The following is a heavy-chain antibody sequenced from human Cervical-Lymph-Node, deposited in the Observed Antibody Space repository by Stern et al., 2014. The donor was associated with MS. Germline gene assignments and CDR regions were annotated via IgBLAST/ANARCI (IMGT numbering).Heavy chain of an antibody. CDR3: ATPSTVTVGGMDV. CDR2: IIPIFGTP. V-gene: IGHV1-69*01. CDR1: GGTFSSQA. Sequence: VQLLESGAEVKKPGSSVKVSCKASGGTFSSQAIHWVRQAPGQGLEWVGGIIPIFGTPNYAQKVQDRGTITADESTSTAYMDLSSLRSEDTAVYYCATPSTVTVGGMDVWGQGTTVTVSS. D-gene: IGHD4-17*01. J-gene: IGHJ6*02.